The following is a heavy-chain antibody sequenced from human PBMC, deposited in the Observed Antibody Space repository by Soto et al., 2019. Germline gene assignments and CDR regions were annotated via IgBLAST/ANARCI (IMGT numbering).Heavy chain of an antibody. CDR1: GFTFSNAW. Sequence: EVQLVESGGGLVKPGGSLRLSCAASGFTFSNAWMNWVRQAPGKGLEWVGRIKSKTDGGTTDYAAPVKGRFTISRDDSKNTLYRQMNSLKTEDTAVYYCTTGYCSGGSCYSYYYYYGMDVWGQGTTVTVSS. D-gene: IGHD2-15*01. V-gene: IGHV3-15*07. CDR3: TTGYCSGGSCYSYYYYYGMDV. J-gene: IGHJ6*02. CDR2: IKSKTDGGTT.